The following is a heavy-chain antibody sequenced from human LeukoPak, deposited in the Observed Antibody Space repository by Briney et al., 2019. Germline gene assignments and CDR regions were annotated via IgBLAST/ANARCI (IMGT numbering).Heavy chain of an antibody. Sequence: KESGPTLVKPTQTLTLTCTFSGFSLSTSGVCVGWIRQTPRKALEWLALIYWDDDKRYSPSLKSRVTITKDTSKNQVVLIMANMDPVDTGTYYCAHTPGYRDYGGDAFEKWGQGTMVTVSS. CDR1: GFSLSTSGVC. V-gene: IGHV2-5*02. CDR3: AHTPGYRDYGGDAFEK. J-gene: IGHJ3*02. D-gene: IGHD4-17*01. CDR2: IYWDDDK.